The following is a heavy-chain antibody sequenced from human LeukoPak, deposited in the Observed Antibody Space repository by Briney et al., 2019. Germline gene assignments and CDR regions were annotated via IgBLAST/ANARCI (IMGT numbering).Heavy chain of an antibody. CDR2: INPSGGST. Sequence: ASVKVSCKASGYTFTSYYMHWVRQAPGQGLEWMGLINPSGGSTSYAQKFQGRVTMTRDTSTSTVYMELSSLRSEDTAVYYCARGRDYVWGSYRRTYYFDYCGQGALVTVSS. CDR3: ARGRDYVWGSYRRTYYFDY. V-gene: IGHV1-46*01. D-gene: IGHD3-16*02. J-gene: IGHJ4*02. CDR1: GYTFTSYY.